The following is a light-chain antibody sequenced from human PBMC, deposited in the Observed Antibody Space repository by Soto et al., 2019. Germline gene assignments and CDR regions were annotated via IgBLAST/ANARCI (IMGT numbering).Light chain of an antibody. CDR1: QTISSW. Sequence: DIQMTQSPSTLSASVRDRVTITCRASQTISSWLAWFQQRPGRAPKFLIYKASRLESGVPSRSRGSGSGTEFHLNISSLQPDDFETYYCQQYNSYPITFGQGTRLEIK. J-gene: IGKJ5*01. CDR3: QQYNSYPIT. V-gene: IGKV1-5*03. CDR2: KAS.